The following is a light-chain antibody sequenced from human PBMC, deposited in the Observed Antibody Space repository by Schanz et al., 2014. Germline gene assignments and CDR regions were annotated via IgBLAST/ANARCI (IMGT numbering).Light chain of an antibody. V-gene: IGKV1-5*01. J-gene: IGKJ2*01. CDR2: DAS. CDR1: QSISSN. Sequence: IQMTQSPSTLSASVGDRVTITCRASQSISSNLAWYQQKPGKAPKLLIYDASSLERGVPSRIRGSGSGTEFTLTVTSLQPDDFATYYCKQYNTYSYTFGQGTKLEIK. CDR3: KQYNTYSYT.